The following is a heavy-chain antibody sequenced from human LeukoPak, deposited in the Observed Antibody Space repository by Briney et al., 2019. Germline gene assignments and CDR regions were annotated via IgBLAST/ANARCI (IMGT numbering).Heavy chain of an antibody. CDR1: GFTFSDHA. J-gene: IGHJ4*02. D-gene: IGHD1-26*01. Sequence: PGGSLRLSSAASGFTFSDHAMDWVRQAPGKGLEWVGRIRNKANSYTTEYAASVQGRFTVSRDDSKNSLYLQMNSMKTEDTAVYYCTRLVGANDWGQGTLVTVSS. V-gene: IGHV3-72*01. CDR3: TRLVGAND. CDR2: IRNKANSYTT.